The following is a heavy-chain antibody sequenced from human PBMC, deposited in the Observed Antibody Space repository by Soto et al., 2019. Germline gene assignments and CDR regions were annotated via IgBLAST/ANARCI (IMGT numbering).Heavy chain of an antibody. CDR1: GFTFSSYG. D-gene: IGHD3-9*01. Sequence: QVQLVESGGGVVQPGRSLRLSCAASGFTFSSYGMHWVRQAPGKGLEWVAVIWYDGSNKYYADSVKGRFTISRDNSKNTLYLKMNSLRAEDTAVYYCARGVYYDILTGLDYYYYYMDVWGKGTTVTVSS. CDR3: ARGVYYDILTGLDYYYYYMDV. V-gene: IGHV3-33*01. CDR2: IWYDGSNK. J-gene: IGHJ6*03.